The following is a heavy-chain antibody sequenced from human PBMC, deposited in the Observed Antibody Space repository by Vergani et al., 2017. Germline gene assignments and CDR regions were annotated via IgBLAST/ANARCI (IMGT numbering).Heavy chain of an antibody. J-gene: IGHJ6*02. CDR1: GGTFSSYA. D-gene: IGHD3-16*01. CDR2: IIPILGIA. CDR3: AVGIYDTSRRYYGMDV. Sequence: QVQLVQSGAEVKKPGSSVKVSCKASGGTFSSYAISWVRQAPGQGLEWMGRIIPILGIANYAQKFRGRVTITADKSTSTAYMELSSLRSEDTAVYYCAVGIYDTSRRYYGMDVWGQGTTVTVSS. V-gene: IGHV1-69*04.